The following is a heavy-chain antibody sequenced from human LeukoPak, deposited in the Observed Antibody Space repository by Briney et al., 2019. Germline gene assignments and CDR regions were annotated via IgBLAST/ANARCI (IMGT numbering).Heavy chain of an antibody. CDR3: AKRGSSWSYFDY. V-gene: IGHV3-23*01. Sequence: GGSLRLSCAASGFTFSDYAMTWVRQAPGKGLQWVSPISDSGGSTYYADSVKGRFTVSRDNSKATLYLQMNSLRADDTAVYFCAKRGSSWSYFDYWGQGTLVTDSS. CDR2: ISDSGGST. D-gene: IGHD6-13*01. CDR1: GFTFSDYA. J-gene: IGHJ4*02.